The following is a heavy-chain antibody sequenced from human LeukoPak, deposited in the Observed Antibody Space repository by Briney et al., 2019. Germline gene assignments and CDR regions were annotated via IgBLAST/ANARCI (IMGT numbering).Heavy chain of an antibody. Sequence: EGSLRLSCAASGFTFSDYYMSWIRQAPGKGLEWVSYISSSGSTIYYADSVKGRFTISRDNAKNSLYLQMNSLRAEDTAVYYCAREGSSFFNYYYGMDVWGQGTTVTVSS. CDR2: ISSSGSTI. D-gene: IGHD6-13*01. V-gene: IGHV3-11*01. CDR1: GFTFSDYY. CDR3: AREGSSFFNYYYGMDV. J-gene: IGHJ6*02.